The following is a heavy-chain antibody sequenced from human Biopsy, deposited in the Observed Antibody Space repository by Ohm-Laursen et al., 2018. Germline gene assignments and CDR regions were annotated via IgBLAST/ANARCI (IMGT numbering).Heavy chain of an antibody. Sequence: SVKVSCKAPEGTFSNYGVNWVRQAPGQGLEWLGRKIPILGTGNYAQKFQDRVTVAADTSTSTATMELRSLRSDDTAVYYCATKLTGYFHHWGQETLVIVSS. CDR3: ATKLTGYFHH. CDR1: EGTFSNYG. CDR2: KIPILGTG. J-gene: IGHJ1*01. V-gene: IGHV1-69*06. D-gene: IGHD3-9*01.